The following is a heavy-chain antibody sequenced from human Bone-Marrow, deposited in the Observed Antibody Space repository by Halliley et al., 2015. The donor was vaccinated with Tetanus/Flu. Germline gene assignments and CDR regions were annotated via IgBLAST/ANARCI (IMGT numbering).Heavy chain of an antibody. D-gene: IGHD2-21*02. J-gene: IGHJ4*02. V-gene: IGHV5-51*01. CDR2: TPPGTPDP. CDR3: ARRESVTGAPFDY. Sequence: TPPGTPDPRSTPSFQGQVTISADKSITPAYLQWSSLKASDTAMYFCARRESVTGAPFDYWGQGTLVTVSS.